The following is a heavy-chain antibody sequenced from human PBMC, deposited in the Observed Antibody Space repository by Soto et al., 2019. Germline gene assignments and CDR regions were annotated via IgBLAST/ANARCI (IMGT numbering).Heavy chain of an antibody. V-gene: IGHV3-30*04. D-gene: IGHD3-22*01. CDR1: GFTFSSYA. CDR3: ASPLKWSSGYYLSYYYYGMDV. J-gene: IGHJ6*02. Sequence: QVQLVESGGGVVQPGRSLRLSCAASGFTFSSYAMHWVRQAPGKGLEWVAVISYDGSNKYYADSLKGRFTISRDNSKNTLYLQMNSLRAEDTAVYYCASPLKWSSGYYLSYYYYGMDVWGQGTTVTVSS. CDR2: ISYDGSNK.